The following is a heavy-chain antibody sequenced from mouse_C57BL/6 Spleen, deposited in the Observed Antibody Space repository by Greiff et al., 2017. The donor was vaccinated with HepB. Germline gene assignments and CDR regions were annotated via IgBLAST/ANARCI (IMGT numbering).Heavy chain of an antibody. CDR3: ARHSNYVPYYAMDY. CDR1: GFSLTSYG. V-gene: IGHV2-6*03. Sequence: VKLAESGPGLVAPSQSLSITCTVSGFSLTSYGVHWVRQPPGKGLEWLVVIWSDGSTTYNSALKSRLSNSKDNSKSQVFLKMNSLQTDDTAMYYCARHSNYVPYYAMDYWGQGTSVTVSS. D-gene: IGHD2-5*01. CDR2: IWSDGST. J-gene: IGHJ4*01.